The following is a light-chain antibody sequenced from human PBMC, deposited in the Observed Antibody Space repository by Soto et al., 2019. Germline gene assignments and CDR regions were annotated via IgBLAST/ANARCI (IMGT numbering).Light chain of an antibody. CDR3: QSYDGSLSGAV. CDR1: SSNIGAGYG. Sequence: QSVLTQPPSMSGAPGQRVTISCTGSSSNIGAGYGVHWYQQLPGTAPKLLIYGNNKRPSGVPDRFSGSKSGTSASLAITGLQAEDEADYYCQSYDGSLSGAVFGGGTKLTVL. J-gene: IGLJ2*01. CDR2: GNN. V-gene: IGLV1-40*01.